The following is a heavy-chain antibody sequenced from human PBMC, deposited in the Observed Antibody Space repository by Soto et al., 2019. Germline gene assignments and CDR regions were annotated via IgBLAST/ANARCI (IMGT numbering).Heavy chain of an antibody. Sequence: EVQLVETGGGSVQRGGSLRLSCAASGFTFSNYWMHWVRQAPGKGLVWVSRISGDATSTSYADSVQGRFSISRDNAKNKLYLQMSSLRAEDTAVYYCASSISVAGTDWYFDLWGRGTLVTVSS. J-gene: IGHJ2*01. CDR1: GFTFSNYW. V-gene: IGHV3-74*01. D-gene: IGHD6-19*01. CDR2: ISGDATST. CDR3: ASSISVAGTDWYFDL.